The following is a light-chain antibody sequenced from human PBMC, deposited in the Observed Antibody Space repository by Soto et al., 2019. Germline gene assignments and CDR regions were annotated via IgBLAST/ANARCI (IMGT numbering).Light chain of an antibody. J-gene: IGKJ2*01. CDR2: DAS. V-gene: IGKV3-11*01. Sequence: EIVLTQSPATLSLSPGERATLSCRASQSVSNYLAWYQQKPGQAPRLLISDASNRATGIPARFSGSGSGTDFTLTISSLEPEDFAVYCCQLRSNWPPLYTFGQGTKLDIK. CDR1: QSVSNY. CDR3: QLRSNWPPLYT.